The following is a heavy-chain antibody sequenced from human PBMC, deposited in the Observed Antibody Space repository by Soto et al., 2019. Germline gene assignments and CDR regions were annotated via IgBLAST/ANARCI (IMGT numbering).Heavy chain of an antibody. CDR3: ARHDYGDYLYDY. J-gene: IGHJ4*02. V-gene: IGHV4-39*01. CDR1: GGSICSSGYY. D-gene: IGHD4-17*01. Sequence: SETLSLTCSVSGGSICSSGYYWGWIRQPPGKGLEWIGSIYYSGSTNYNPSLKSRVTISVDTSKNQFSLKLSSVTAADTAVYYCARHDYGDYLYDYWGQGTLVTVSS. CDR2: IYYSGST.